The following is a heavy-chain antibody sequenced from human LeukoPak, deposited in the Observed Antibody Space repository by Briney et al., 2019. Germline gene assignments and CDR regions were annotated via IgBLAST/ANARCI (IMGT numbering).Heavy chain of an antibody. CDR3: AREGIAASRGFYFDY. J-gene: IGHJ4*02. CDR2: IYYSGST. V-gene: IGHV4-59*12. CDR1: GGSISSYY. D-gene: IGHD6-13*01. Sequence: SETLSLTCTVSGGSISSYYWSWIRQPPGKGLEWIGYIYYSGSTNYNPSLKSRVTISVDTSKNQFSLQLNSVTPEDTAVYYCAREGIAASRGFYFDYWGQGTLVTVSS.